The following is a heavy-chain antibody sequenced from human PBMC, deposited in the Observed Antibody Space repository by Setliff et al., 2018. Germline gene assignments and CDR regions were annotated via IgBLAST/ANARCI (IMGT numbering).Heavy chain of an antibody. CDR3: ARLQFYSSGWYRDDY. D-gene: IGHD6-19*01. J-gene: IGHJ4*02. Sequence: PGGSLRLSCVGSGFRFSDHYMTWVRQAPGKGLEWLSDISSGGETISYADSVKGRFTTSGDNAKNSLYLQMNSLRAEDTAVYYCARLQFYSSGWYRDDYWGQGTLVTVSS. V-gene: IGHV3-11*04. CDR2: ISSGGETI. CDR1: GFRFSDHY.